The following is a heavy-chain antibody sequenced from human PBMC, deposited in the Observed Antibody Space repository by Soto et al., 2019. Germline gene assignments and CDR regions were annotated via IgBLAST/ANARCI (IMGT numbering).Heavy chain of an antibody. CDR2: ISAYNGNT. CDR1: CYTFTSYG. J-gene: IGHJ4*02. Sequence: ASVKVSCKASCYTFTSYGISWVRQAPGQGLEWMGWISAYNGNTNYAQKLQGRVTMTTDTSTSTAYMELRSLRSDDTAVYYCARLYDILTGYYNFDYWGPGTLVTVAS. CDR3: ARLYDILTGYYNFDY. V-gene: IGHV1-18*01. D-gene: IGHD3-9*01.